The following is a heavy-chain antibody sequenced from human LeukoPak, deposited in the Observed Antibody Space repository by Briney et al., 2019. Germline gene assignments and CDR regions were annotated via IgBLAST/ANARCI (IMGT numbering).Heavy chain of an antibody. CDR3: ARLIPQKWELPGKWFDP. Sequence: ASVKVSCKASGYTFTSYGISWVRQAPGQGLEWMGWVSAYNGHTNYAQKFQGRVTMTTDTSTSTASMELRSLRSDDTAVYYCARLIPQKWELPGKWFDPWGQGTLVTVSS. CDR2: VSAYNGHT. CDR1: GYTFTSYG. J-gene: IGHJ5*02. D-gene: IGHD1-26*01. V-gene: IGHV1-18*01.